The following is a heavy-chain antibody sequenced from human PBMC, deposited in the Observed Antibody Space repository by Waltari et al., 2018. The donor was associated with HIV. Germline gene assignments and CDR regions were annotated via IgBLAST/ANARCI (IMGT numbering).Heavy chain of an antibody. D-gene: IGHD3-16*01. CDR2: IKSNTDGGTT. Sequence: EVLLVESGGGLGKPGGSLRLSCAASGFTFSDAWMSWVRQAPGKGREWDGRIKSNTDGGTTDYAAPVKGRFTISRDDSKTTLYLEMNSLKTEDTAVYYCTTVGGGTRDYWGQGTLITVSS. V-gene: IGHV3-15*01. J-gene: IGHJ4*02. CDR1: GFTFSDAW. CDR3: TTVGGGTRDY.